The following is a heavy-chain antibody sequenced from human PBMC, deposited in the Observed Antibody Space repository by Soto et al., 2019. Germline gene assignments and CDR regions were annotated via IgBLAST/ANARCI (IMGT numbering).Heavy chain of an antibody. D-gene: IGHD6-19*01. CDR1: GFSFSSYA. Sequence: QVRLVESGGGVVQPGRSLRLSCTASGFSFSSYAMYWFRQPPGKGLECVADISHEGINKHYADSVKGRFTVSRDNSHHSLDLQLNSLRGEDTAMYYCARYMYSSDNFVKWFVPWGQVTLVTVSS. V-gene: IGHV3-30-3*01. J-gene: IGHJ5*02. CDR2: ISHEGINK. CDR3: ARYMYSSDNFVKWFVP.